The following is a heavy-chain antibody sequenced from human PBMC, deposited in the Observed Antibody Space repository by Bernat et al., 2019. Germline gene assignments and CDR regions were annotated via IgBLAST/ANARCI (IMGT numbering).Heavy chain of an antibody. CDR3: ARDNDGSSHYDQFDY. V-gene: IGHV3-7*01. CDR2: INQDGGEK. J-gene: IGHJ4*02. D-gene: IGHD3-22*01. Sequence: EVQLVESGGGLVQPGGSLRLSCSASGFTFSMYWMSWVRQAPGKGLEWVANINQDGGEKYYVDSVMGRFTISRDNSESTVYLQMNSLRAEDTAVYYCARDNDGSSHYDQFDYWGQGTLVTVSS. CDR1: GFTFSMYW.